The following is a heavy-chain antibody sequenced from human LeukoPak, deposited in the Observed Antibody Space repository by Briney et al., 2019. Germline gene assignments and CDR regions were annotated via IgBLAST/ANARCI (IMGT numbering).Heavy chain of an antibody. V-gene: IGHV5-51*01. D-gene: IGHD6-13*01. CDR2: IYPGDSDT. CDR3: ARMWSTATSGWNRFDP. Sequence: GESLKISCKGSGYSFTSYWIGWVRQMPGKGLEWMGIIYPGDSDTRYSPSFQGQVTISADKSISTAYLQWSSLKASDTAMYYCARMWSTATSGWNRFDPWGQGTLVTVSS. CDR1: GYSFTSYW. J-gene: IGHJ5*02.